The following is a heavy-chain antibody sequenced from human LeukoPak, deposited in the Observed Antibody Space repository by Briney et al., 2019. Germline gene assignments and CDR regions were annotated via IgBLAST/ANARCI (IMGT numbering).Heavy chain of an antibody. D-gene: IGHD5-12*01. J-gene: IGHJ6*02. V-gene: IGHV4-34*01. CDR2: INHSGST. CDR1: GGSFSGYY. CDR3: ARTPGSGYSGYDYYYYYGMDV. Sequence: PSETLSLPCAVYGGSFSGYYWSWIRQPPGKGLEWIGEINHSGSTNYNPSLKSRVTISVDTSKNQFSLKLSSVTAADTAVYYCARTPGSGYSGYDYYYYYGMDVWGQGTTVTVSS.